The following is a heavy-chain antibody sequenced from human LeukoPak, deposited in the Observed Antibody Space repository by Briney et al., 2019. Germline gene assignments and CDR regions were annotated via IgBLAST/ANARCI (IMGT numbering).Heavy chain of an antibody. V-gene: IGHV1-69*13. CDR2: IIPIFGTA. D-gene: IGHD2-2*01. CDR3: ATDIVVVPAAVPEYFQH. J-gene: IGHJ1*01. CDR1: GYTFTSYY. Sequence: SVKVSCKASGYTFTSYYMHWVRQAPGQGLEWMGGIIPIFGTANYAQKFQGRVTITADESTSTAYMELSSLRSEDTAVYYCATDIVVVPAAVPEYFQHWGQGTLVTVSS.